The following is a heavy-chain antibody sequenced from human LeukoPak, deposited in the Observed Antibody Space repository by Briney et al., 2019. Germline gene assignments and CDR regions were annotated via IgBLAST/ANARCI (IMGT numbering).Heavy chain of an antibody. V-gene: IGHV1-3*03. CDR2: INAGNGNT. D-gene: IGHD5-18*01. CDR3: ARGRGYSYVSSVDY. Sequence: ASVKVSCKASGYTFTSYAMHWVRQAPGQRLGWMGWINAGNGNTKYSQEFQGRVTITRDTSARTAYMELSSLRSEDMAVYYCARGRGYSYVSSVDYWGQGTLVTVSS. CDR1: GYTFTSYA. J-gene: IGHJ4*02.